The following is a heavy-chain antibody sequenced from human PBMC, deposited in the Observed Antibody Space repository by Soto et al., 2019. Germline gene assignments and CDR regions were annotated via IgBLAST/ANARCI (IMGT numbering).Heavy chain of an antibody. V-gene: IGHV2-5*02. CDR1: GFSLSTSGVG. Sequence: QITLKESGPPLVKPTQTLTLTCTFSGFSLSTSGVGVGWIRQPPGKALEWLALIYWDDDKRYSPSLKSRLTIXXXTXXHQAALTMTNMNPVDTATYYCAHRQTTISWGTFDYWGQGTLVTVSS. CDR2: IYWDDDK. D-gene: IGHD4-4*01. J-gene: IGHJ4*02. CDR3: AHRQTTISWGTFDY.